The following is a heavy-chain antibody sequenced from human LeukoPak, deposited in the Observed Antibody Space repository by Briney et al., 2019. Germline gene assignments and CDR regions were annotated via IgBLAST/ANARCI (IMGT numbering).Heavy chain of an antibody. CDR3: ARFRFTGLRSTHPFDY. V-gene: IGHV1-69*04. CDR1: GGTFSSYA. CDR2: IIPILGIA. J-gene: IGHJ4*02. Sequence: SVKVSCKASGGTFSSYAISWVRQAPGRGLEWMGSIIPILGIANYAQKFQGRVTITADKSTSTAYMELSSLRSEDTAVYYCARFRFTGLRSTHPFDYWGQGTLVTVSS. D-gene: IGHD5-12*01.